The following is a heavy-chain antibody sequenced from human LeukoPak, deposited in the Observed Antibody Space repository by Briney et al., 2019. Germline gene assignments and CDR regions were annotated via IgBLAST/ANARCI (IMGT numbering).Heavy chain of an antibody. CDR3: VKGGVVVMYAFDI. V-gene: IGHV4-31*03. CDR1: GGSISSGGYY. CDR2: IYYSGST. D-gene: IGHD3-22*01. J-gene: IGHJ3*02. Sequence: SETLSLTCTVSGGSISSGGYYWSWIRQHPGKGLEWIGYIYYSGSTYYNPSLKSRVTISVDTSKNQFSLKLSSVTAADTAVYYCVKGGVVVMYAFDIWGQGTMVTVSS.